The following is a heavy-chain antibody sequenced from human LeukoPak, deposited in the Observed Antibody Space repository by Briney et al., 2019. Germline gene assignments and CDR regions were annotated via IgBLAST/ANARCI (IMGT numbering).Heavy chain of an antibody. Sequence: ASVKVSCRASGYTFTSYGISWVRQAPGQGLEWMGWISAYNGNTNYAQKLQGRVTMTTDTSTSTAYMELRSLRSDDTAVYYCARTAVRYFDWFLGHWGQGTLVTVSS. J-gene: IGHJ5*02. CDR2: ISAYNGNT. CDR1: GYTFTSYG. D-gene: IGHD3-9*01. CDR3: ARTAVRYFDWFLGH. V-gene: IGHV1-18*01.